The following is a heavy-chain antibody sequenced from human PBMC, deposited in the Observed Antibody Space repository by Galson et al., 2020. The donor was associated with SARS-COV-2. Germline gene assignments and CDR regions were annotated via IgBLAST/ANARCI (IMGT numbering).Heavy chain of an antibody. CDR2: IWYDGSNK. CDR1: GFTFSTYG. V-gene: IGHV3-33*01. CDR3: ARASSARAFDS. D-gene: IGHD3-22*01. Sequence: TGGSLRLSCVASGFTFSTYGMPWVRQAPGQGLEWVAAIWYDGSNKYYGDSVKGRFTISRDNSKNTLYLQMSSLRADDTAMYYCARASSARAFDSWGQGTLVTVSS. J-gene: IGHJ5*01.